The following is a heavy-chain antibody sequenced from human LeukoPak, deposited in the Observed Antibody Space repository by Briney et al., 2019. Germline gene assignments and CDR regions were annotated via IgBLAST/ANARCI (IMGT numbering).Heavy chain of an antibody. D-gene: IGHD3-22*01. CDR3: AIASYYYDSSGPTGAFDI. CDR1: GGTFSSYA. V-gene: IGHV1-69*05. Sequence: ASEKVSCKASGGTFSSYAISWVRQAPGQGLEWMGRIIPIFGTANYAQKFQGRVTITTDESTSTAYMELSSLRSEDTAVYYCAIASYYYDSSGPTGAFDIWGQGTMVTVSS. J-gene: IGHJ3*02. CDR2: IIPIFGTA.